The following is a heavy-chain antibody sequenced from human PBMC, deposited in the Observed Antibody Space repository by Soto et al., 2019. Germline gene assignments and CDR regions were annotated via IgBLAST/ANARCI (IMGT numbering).Heavy chain of an antibody. CDR2: IIPIFGTA. V-gene: IGHV1-69*01. Sequence: QVQLVQSGAEVKKPGSSVKVSCKASGGTFSSHAISWVRQAPGQGLEWMGGIIPIFGTANYAQKFQGRVTITADESTSTAYMELSSLRSEDTAVYYCARSRYSSGFRGSEYFQHWGQGTLVTVSS. D-gene: IGHD6-19*01. CDR1: GGTFSSHA. J-gene: IGHJ1*01. CDR3: ARSRYSSGFRGSEYFQH.